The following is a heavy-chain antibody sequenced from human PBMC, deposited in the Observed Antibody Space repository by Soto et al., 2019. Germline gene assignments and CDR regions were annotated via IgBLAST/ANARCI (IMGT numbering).Heavy chain of an antibody. CDR3: ARVGSYSDGSSYPY. CDR1: GYTFTGHD. CDR2: IKANGGAT. D-gene: IGHD6-6*01. V-gene: IGHV1-2*02. Sequence: QVQLVQSGAELKKPGASVTVSCKASGYTFTGHDLHWVRQAPGQGLEWMGWIKANGGATKYARKFQGRVTMTRDTSTTTVYLELNSLRSDDTAVYFCARVGSYSDGSSYPYWGQGTLVTVSA. J-gene: IGHJ4*02.